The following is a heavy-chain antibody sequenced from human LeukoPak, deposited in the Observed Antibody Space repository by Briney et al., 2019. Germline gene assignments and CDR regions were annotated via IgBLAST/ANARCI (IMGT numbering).Heavy chain of an antibody. CDR3: ARATSSGYYHFDY. CDR2: IYYSGST. D-gene: IGHD3-22*01. J-gene: IGHJ4*02. Sequence: PSETLSLTCTVSGGSISSGGYYWSWIRQHPGKGLEWIGYIYYSGSTCYNPSLKSRVTISVDTSKNQFSLKVSSVTAADTAVYYCARATSSGYYHFDYWGQGTLVTVSS. CDR1: GGSISSGGYY. V-gene: IGHV4-31*03.